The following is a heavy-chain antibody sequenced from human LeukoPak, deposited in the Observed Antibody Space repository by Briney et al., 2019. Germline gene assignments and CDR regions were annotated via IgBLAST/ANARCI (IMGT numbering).Heavy chain of an antibody. CDR3: ARVRQWLVLSRYYYYGMDV. CDR1: GGSISSGGYY. V-gene: IGHV4-31*03. Sequence: SETLSLTCTVSGGSISSGGYYWSWIRQHPGKGLEWIGYIYYSGSTYYNPSLKSRVTISVDTSKNQFSLKLSSVTAADTAVYYCARVRQWLVLSRYYYYGMDVWGQGTTVTVSS. D-gene: IGHD6-19*01. J-gene: IGHJ6*02. CDR2: IYYSGST.